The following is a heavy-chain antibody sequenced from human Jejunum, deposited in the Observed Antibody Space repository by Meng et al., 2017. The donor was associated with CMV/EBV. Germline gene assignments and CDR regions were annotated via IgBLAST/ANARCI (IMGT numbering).Heavy chain of an antibody. V-gene: IGHV3-7*01. CDR3: ANTKYSGTYFNF. Sequence: SGFPFSSYWMNWVRQAPGKGLEWVTNIKQDGGETYYVDSVKGRFTISRDNAKNSLYLQMNSLTAEDTGVYYCANTKYSGTYFNFWGQGTRVTVSS. CDR1: GFPFSSYW. J-gene: IGHJ4*02. D-gene: IGHD1-26*01. CDR2: IKQDGGET.